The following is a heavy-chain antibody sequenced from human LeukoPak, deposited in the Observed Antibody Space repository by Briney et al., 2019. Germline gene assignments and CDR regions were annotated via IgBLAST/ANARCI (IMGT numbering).Heavy chain of an antibody. CDR2: IIPIFGTA. CDR1: GGTFSSYA. D-gene: IGHD3-9*01. CDR3: ARVRDILTGYYTDYFDY. J-gene: IGHJ4*02. V-gene: IGHV1-69*13. Sequence: SVKVSCKASGGTFSSYAISWVRQAPGQGLEWMGGIIPIFGTANYAQKFQGRVTITADESTSTAYMELSSLRSEDTAVYYCARVRDILTGYYTDYFDYWGQGTLVTVSS.